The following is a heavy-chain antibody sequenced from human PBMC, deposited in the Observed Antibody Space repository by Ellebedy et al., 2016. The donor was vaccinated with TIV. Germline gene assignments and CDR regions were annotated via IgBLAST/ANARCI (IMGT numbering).Heavy chain of an antibody. CDR3: ARYATRESYFDY. V-gene: IGHV3-53*01. CDR1: GFTVSSNY. CDR2: IYSGGST. J-gene: IGHJ4*02. Sequence: GESLKISCAASGFTVSSNYMSWVRQAPGKGLEWVSVIYSGGSTYYADSVKGRFTISRDNSKNTLYLQMNSLRAEDTAVYYCARYATRESYFDYWGQGTLVTVSS.